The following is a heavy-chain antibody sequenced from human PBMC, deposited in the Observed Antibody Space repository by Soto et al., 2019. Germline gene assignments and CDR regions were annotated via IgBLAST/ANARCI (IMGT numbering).Heavy chain of an antibody. V-gene: IGHV3-23*01. Sequence: VQLLESGGGLVQPGGSLRLSCAASGFTFSSYAMSWVRQAPGKGLEWVSAISGSGGSTYYADSVKGRFTISRDNSKNTLYLQMNSLRAEDTAVYYCAKHLRAPCSSTSCSYYFDYWGQGTLVTVSS. D-gene: IGHD2-2*01. CDR3: AKHLRAPCSSTSCSYYFDY. J-gene: IGHJ4*02. CDR1: GFTFSSYA. CDR2: ISGSGGST.